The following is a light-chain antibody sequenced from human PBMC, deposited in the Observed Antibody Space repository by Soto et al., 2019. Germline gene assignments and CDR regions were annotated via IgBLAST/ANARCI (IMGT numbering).Light chain of an antibody. CDR2: GAT. CDR3: QQASSFPLT. Sequence: IQMTQSPSSVSAAVGDRVTITCRASQVISSWLAWYQQRPGTAPKLLIYGATTLRSGVPSRFSGSESGTLFTLTITSLQPEDSATYYWQQASSFPLTFGGGTKVEIQ. V-gene: IGKV1-12*01. CDR1: QVISSW. J-gene: IGKJ4*01.